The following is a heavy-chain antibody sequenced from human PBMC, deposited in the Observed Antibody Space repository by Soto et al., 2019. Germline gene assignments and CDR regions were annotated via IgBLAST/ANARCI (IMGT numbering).Heavy chain of an antibody. CDR2: IYYSGST. CDR1: GGSISSYY. Sequence: QVQLQESGPGLVKPSETLSLTCTVSGGSISSYYWSWIRQPPGKGLEWIGYIYYSGSTNYNPSLKSRVTISVDTSKNQFSLKLRSVTAADTAVYYCARDRRGYSYGYFDYWGQGTLVTVSS. J-gene: IGHJ4*02. D-gene: IGHD5-18*01. CDR3: ARDRRGYSYGYFDY. V-gene: IGHV4-59*01.